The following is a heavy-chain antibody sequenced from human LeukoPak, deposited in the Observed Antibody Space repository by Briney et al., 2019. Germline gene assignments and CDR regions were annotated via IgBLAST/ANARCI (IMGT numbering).Heavy chain of an antibody. Sequence: ASVKVSCKASGYTFTDYDIIWVRQATGQGLEWMGWMSPNSGNTGSAQSFQGRITMTRNNSISTAYMELGSLSSEDTAVYYCARDKKHILLYFGELHAGMDVWGQGTTVTVSS. D-gene: IGHD3-10*01. V-gene: IGHV1-8*01. CDR3: ARDKKHILLYFGELHAGMDV. J-gene: IGHJ6*02. CDR2: MSPNSGNT. CDR1: GYTFTDYD.